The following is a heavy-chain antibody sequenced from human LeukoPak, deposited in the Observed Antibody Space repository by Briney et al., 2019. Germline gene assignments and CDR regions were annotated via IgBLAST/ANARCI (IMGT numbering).Heavy chain of an antibody. Sequence: PSETLSLTCTVSGGSLSSYYWSWIRQPPGKGLEWIGYIYYSGSTNYNPSLKSRVTISVDTSKNQFSLKLSPVTAADTAVYYCARDTPPRDTYYYDSSGYYLGAFDIWGQGTMVTVSS. CDR1: GGSLSSYY. V-gene: IGHV4-59*01. J-gene: IGHJ3*02. CDR3: ARDTPPRDTYYYDSSGYYLGAFDI. D-gene: IGHD3-22*01. CDR2: IYYSGST.